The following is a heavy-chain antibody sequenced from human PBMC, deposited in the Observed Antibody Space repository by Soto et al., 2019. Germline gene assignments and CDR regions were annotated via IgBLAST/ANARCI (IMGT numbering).Heavy chain of an antibody. D-gene: IGHD3-10*01. CDR2: ISYDGSNK. V-gene: IGHV3-30*18. J-gene: IGHJ6*02. CDR3: AKVSDFGRTDMDV. Sequence: HPGGSLRLSCAASGFTFSSYGMHWVRQAPGKGLEWVAVISYDGSNKYYADSVKGRFTISRDNSKNTLYLQMNSLRAEDTAVYYCAKVSDFGRTDMDVWGQGTTVTSP. CDR1: GFTFSSYG.